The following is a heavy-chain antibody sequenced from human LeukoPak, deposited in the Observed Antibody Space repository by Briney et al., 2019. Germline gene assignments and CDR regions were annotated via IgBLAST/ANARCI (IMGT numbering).Heavy chain of an antibody. D-gene: IGHD3-10*01. V-gene: IGHV3-33*06. CDR3: AKDLTYYYGLGSSTNAFDI. J-gene: IGHJ3*02. Sequence: PGGSLRLSCAASGFTFSSYGMHWVRQAPGKGLEWVAVIWYDGSNKYYADSVKGRFTISRDNSKNTLYLQMNSLRAEDTAVYYCAKDLTYYYGLGSSTNAFDIWGQGTMVTVSS. CDR1: GFTFSSYG. CDR2: IWYDGSNK.